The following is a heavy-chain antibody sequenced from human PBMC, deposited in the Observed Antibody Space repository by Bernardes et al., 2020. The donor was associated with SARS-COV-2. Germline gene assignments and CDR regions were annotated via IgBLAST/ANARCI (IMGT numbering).Heavy chain of an antibody. Sequence: GGSLRLSCAASGFTFSSYWMHWVRQAPGKGLVWVSRINSDESSTSYADSVKGRFTISRDNAKNTLYLQMNSLRAEDTAVYYCARDINYGDEGYFDYWGQGTRVTVSS. J-gene: IGHJ4*02. V-gene: IGHV3-74*01. CDR3: ARDINYGDEGYFDY. CDR2: INSDESST. CDR1: GFTFSSYW. D-gene: IGHD4-17*01.